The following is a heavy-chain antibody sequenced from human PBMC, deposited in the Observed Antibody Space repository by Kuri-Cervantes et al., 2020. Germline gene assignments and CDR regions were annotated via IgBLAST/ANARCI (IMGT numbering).Heavy chain of an antibody. CDR3: ARRGDNSDFYYYYMDV. V-gene: IGHV5-51*01. CDR1: GYNFTYYW. D-gene: IGHD6-19*01. CDR2: IYPGDSDT. J-gene: IGHJ6*03. Sequence: GESLKISCKGSGYNFTYYWIGWVRQMPGKGLEWMGIIYPGDSDTRYSPSFQGQVTISADKSISTAYLQWSSLKASDTAIYYCARRGDNSDFYYYYMDVWGRGTTVTVSS.